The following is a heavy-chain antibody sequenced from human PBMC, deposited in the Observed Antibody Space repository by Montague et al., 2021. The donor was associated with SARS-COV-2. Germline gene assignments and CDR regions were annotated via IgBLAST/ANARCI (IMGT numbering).Heavy chain of an antibody. D-gene: IGHD1-26*01. CDR1: GGSIFSNSFY. CDR2: VLSSGST. CDR3: ARSTVGTSHFDY. Sequence: SETLSLTCTVSGGSIFSNSFYWGWIRQSPGQGLEWIGNVLSSGSTFYNPSLRSRVTMSEDMSKNQFSLKLMSVTAAGTAVYYCARSTVGTSHFDYWGQGTLVTVSS. V-gene: IGHV4-39*01. J-gene: IGHJ4*02.